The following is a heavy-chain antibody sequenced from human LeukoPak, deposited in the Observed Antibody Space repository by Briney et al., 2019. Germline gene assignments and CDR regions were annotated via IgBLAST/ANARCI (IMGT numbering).Heavy chain of an antibody. CDR1: RFTCRNYA. D-gene: IGHD3-22*01. V-gene: IGHV3-23*01. J-gene: IGHJ4*02. Sequence: PRRSLRLSCSASRFTCRNYAMNCDRQAPGKGLEWVSATSGNGDSKYYADDVKGRFTIARENSKNTLYLQMNSLRAEDTAVYYCAKDLHAFYDSSGYFDYWGQGTLVTVSS. CDR2: TSGNGDSK. CDR3: AKDLHAFYDSSGYFDY.